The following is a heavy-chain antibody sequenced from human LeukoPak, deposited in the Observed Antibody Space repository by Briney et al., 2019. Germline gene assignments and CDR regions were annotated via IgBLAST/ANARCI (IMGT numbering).Heavy chain of an antibody. CDR3: ARDVRIAAAGDY. CDR1: GYTFTGYY. V-gene: IGHV1-2*02. CDR2: INPNSGGT. D-gene: IGHD6-13*01. Sequence: GSSVKVSCKASGYTFTGYYMHWVRQAPGQGLEGMGWINPNSGGTNYAQRFQGRVTMTRDTSISTAYTELSRLRSDDTAVYYCARDVRIAAAGDYWGQGTLVTVSS. J-gene: IGHJ4*02.